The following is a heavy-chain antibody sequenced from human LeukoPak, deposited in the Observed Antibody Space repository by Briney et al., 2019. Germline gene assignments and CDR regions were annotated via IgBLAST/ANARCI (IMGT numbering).Heavy chain of an antibody. V-gene: IGHV4-4*02. CDR3: ARRLSYGYCSSTSCYSDAFDI. CDR1: LDSTTSNF. Sequence: PSETLSLTCTVSLDSTTSNFWSWVRQPPGKGLEWIGEIHRSGSPNYNPSLQSRVTISIDRSRNQIVLELSSVTAADTAVYYCARRLSYGYCSSTSCYSDAFDIWGQGTMVTVSS. D-gene: IGHD2-2*01. J-gene: IGHJ3*02. CDR2: IHRSGSP.